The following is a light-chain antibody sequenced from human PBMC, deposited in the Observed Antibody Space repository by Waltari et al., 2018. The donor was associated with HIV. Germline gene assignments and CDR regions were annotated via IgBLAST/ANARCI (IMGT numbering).Light chain of an antibody. CDR2: EVT. Sequence: QSALTQPASVSGSPGQSITISCTETSGDVDNYNLVSWYQQYTGRAPKLLIYEVTKRPSGVSNLVSGSKSGNTASLTISDLQAEDEAKYYCCSYAGSSNWVFGGGTKLTVL. CDR1: SGDVDNYNL. CDR3: CSYAGSSNWV. V-gene: IGLV2-23*02. J-gene: IGLJ3*02.